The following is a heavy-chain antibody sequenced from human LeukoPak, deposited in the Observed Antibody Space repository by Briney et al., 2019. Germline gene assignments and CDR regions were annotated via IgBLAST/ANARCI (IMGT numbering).Heavy chain of an antibody. CDR1: GFTFSSYA. D-gene: IGHD1-14*01. Sequence: GRSLRLSCAASGFTFSSYAMHWVRQAPGKGRGWVAVISYDGSNKYYADSVKGRFTISRDNSKNTLYLQMNSLRAEDTAVYYCARGYGDRVYYYYYGMDVWGQGTTVTVSS. CDR2: ISYDGSNK. V-gene: IGHV3-30*04. J-gene: IGHJ6*02. CDR3: ARGYGDRVYYYYYGMDV.